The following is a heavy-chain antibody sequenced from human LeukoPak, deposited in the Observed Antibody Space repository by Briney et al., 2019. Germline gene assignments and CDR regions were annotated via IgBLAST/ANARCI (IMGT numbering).Heavy chain of an antibody. D-gene: IGHD6-13*01. J-gene: IGHJ4*02. CDR3: ARATTAAAGFDY. Sequence: ASAKVSCKASGYTFTTYGISWVRQAPGQGLEWVGWISAYNANTNYAQKLQGRVTLTTDTSTSTAYMELRSLRSDDTALYYCARATTAAAGFDYWGQGTLVTVSS. V-gene: IGHV1-18*01. CDR1: GYTFTTYG. CDR2: ISAYNANT.